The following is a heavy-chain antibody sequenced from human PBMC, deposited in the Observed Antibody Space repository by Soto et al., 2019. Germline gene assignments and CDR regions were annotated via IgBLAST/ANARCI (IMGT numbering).Heavy chain of an antibody. J-gene: IGHJ4*02. D-gene: IGHD3-10*01. V-gene: IGHV3-30*04. CDR3: PRPFYGSGTYSLYGIDF. Sequence: PGGSLRLSCAASGFTFSSYAMHWVCQAPGEGLKWLTYISFDGSSEYYADSVKGRFTVSRDNSKETLYLQINSLRAEDTAVYYCPRPFYGSGTYSLYGIDFWGRGTLVTVSS. CDR2: ISFDGSSE. CDR1: GFTFSSYA.